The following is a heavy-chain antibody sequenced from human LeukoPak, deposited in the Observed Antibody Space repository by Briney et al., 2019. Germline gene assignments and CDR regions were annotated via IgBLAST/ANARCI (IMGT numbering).Heavy chain of an antibody. CDR3: ARGRSIAARPGYFQH. CDR2: INPSGGST. CDR1: GYTFTSYY. V-gene: IGHV1-46*01. J-gene: IGHJ1*01. Sequence: RASVKVSCKASGYTFTSYYMHWVRQATGQGLEWMGIINPSGGSTGYAQKFQGRVTMTRDTSTSTVYMELNSLRSEDTAVYYCARGRSIAARPGYFQHWGQGTLVTVSS. D-gene: IGHD6-6*01.